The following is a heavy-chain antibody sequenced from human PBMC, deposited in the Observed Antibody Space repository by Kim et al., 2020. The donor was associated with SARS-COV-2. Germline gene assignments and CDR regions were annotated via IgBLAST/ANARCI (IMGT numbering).Heavy chain of an antibody. Sequence: SYADSVKGRFTISRDNAKNTLYLQMNSLRAEDTAVYYCAREPRVSGYFDYWGQGTLVTVSS. J-gene: IGHJ4*02. D-gene: IGHD3-10*01. CDR3: AREPRVSGYFDY. V-gene: IGHV3-74*01.